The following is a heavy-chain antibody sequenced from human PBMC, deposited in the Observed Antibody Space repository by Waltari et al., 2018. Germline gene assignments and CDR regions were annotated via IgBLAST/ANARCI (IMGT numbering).Heavy chain of an antibody. CDR1: GYSISSGYY. CDR3: ARVYYDSSGYYSFDY. D-gene: IGHD3-22*01. CDR2: IYHSGST. V-gene: IGHV4-38-2*01. J-gene: IGHJ4*02. Sequence: QVQLQESGPGLVKPSETLSLTCAVSGYSISSGYYWGWIRQPPGKGLEWIGSIYHSGSTYSNPSLKSRVTISVDTSKNQFSLKLSSVTAADTAVYYCARVYYDSSGYYSFDYWGQGTLVTVSS.